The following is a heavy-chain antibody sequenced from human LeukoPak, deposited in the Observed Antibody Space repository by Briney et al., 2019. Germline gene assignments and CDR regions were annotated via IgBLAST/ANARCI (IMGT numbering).Heavy chain of an antibody. CDR1: GFDFSTYA. CDR2: LSGNGDNT. V-gene: IGHV3-23*01. Sequence: GGSLRLSCAGSGFDFSTYAMTWVRQAPGRGLEWVSGLSGNGDNTYYADSVKGRFTISRDNSKNTLFLQMNSLRVEDTALYYCAKDQYCTSTSCYVGYWGQGTLVTVSS. J-gene: IGHJ4*02. D-gene: IGHD2-2*01. CDR3: AKDQYCTSTSCYVGY.